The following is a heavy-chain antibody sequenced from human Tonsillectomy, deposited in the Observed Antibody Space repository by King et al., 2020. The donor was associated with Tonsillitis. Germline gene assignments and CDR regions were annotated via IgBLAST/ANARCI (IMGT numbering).Heavy chain of an antibody. CDR1: GFTFSSYA. J-gene: IGHJ4*02. D-gene: IGHD3-22*01. V-gene: IGHV3-23*04. CDR3: AKDSEYYYGSSGYPYFDY. CDR2: ISGSGGST. Sequence: VQLVESGGGLVQPGGSLRLSCAASGFTFSSYAMSWVRQAPGKGLEWVSAISGSGGSTYYADSVKGRFTISRDNSKNTLYLQMNSLRAEDTAVYDCAKDSEYYYGSSGYPYFDYWGQGTLVTVSS.